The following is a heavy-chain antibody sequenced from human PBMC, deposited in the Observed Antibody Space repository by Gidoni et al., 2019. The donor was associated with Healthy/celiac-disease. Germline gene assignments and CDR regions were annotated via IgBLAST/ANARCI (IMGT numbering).Heavy chain of an antibody. Sequence: QVQLVESGGGVVQPGRSLRLSCAASGFTFSSYGRHCVRQAPGKGLEWVAVISYDGSNKYDADSVKGRFTISRDNSKNTLYLQMNSLRAEDTAVYYCAKAHSTVGDGYNYVIYYYYGMDVWGQGTTVTVSS. V-gene: IGHV3-30*18. CDR2: ISYDGSNK. J-gene: IGHJ6*02. CDR3: AKAHSTVGDGYNYVIYYYYGMDV. D-gene: IGHD5-12*01. CDR1: GFTFSSYG.